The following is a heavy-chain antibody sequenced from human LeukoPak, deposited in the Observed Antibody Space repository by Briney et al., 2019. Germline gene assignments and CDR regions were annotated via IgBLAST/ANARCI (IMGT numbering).Heavy chain of an antibody. CDR2: ISSSGSTI. J-gene: IGHJ4*02. D-gene: IGHD3-22*01. V-gene: IGHV3-48*04. CDR3: ARDISGSLGY. Sequence: GGSLRLSCAASGFSFSLYSMNWVRQAPGKGLEWVSYISSSGSTIYYADSVKGRFTISRDNAKNSLYLQMSSLRAEDTAVYYCARDISGSLGYWGQGTLVTVSS. CDR1: GFSFSLYS.